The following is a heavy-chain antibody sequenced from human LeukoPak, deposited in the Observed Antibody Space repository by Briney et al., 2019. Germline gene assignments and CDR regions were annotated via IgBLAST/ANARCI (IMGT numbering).Heavy chain of an antibody. CDR1: GYSISNGYY. D-gene: IGHD5-24*01. V-gene: IGHV4-38-2*02. J-gene: IGHJ3*02. CDR2: VYHGGNT. CDR3: ANFRDGYNSLFGAFDI. Sequence: PSETLSLTCTVSGYSISNGYYWGWIRQPPGKGLEFIGSVYHGGNTYYKASLKSRVTISLDTSKNQFSLRLSSVTAADTAVYYCANFRDGYNSLFGAFDIWGQGTMVTVSS.